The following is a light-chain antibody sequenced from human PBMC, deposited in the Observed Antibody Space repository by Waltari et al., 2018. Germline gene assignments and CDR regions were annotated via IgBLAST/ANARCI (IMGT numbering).Light chain of an antibody. Sequence: DIQMTQSPSSLSASVGDRVTITCRASKSISAYLNWYQQKPGKAPTLLIYTASNLQSGVPSRFSGSGSGTDFTLTINSLQPEDFATYYCQQSFKTPYSFGQGTHLDIK. CDR3: QQSFKTPYS. CDR1: KSISAY. V-gene: IGKV1-39*01. J-gene: IGKJ2*03. CDR2: TAS.